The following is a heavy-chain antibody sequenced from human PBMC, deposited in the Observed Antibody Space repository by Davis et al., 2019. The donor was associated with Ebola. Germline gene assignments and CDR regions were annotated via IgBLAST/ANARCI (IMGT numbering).Heavy chain of an antibody. J-gene: IGHJ5*02. V-gene: IGHV1-46*01. CDR2: INPSGGST. D-gene: IGHD3-3*01. Sequence: AASVKVSCKASGGTFSSYAISWVRQAPGQGLEWMGIINPSGGSTSYAQKFQGRVTMTRDTSTSTVYMELSSLRSDDTAVYYCARDPQYYYDFWSGNWFDPWGQGTLVTVSS. CDR3: ARDPQYYYDFWSGNWFDP. CDR1: GGTFSSYA.